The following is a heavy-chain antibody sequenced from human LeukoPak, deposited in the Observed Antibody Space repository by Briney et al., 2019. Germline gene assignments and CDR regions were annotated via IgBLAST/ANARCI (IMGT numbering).Heavy chain of an antibody. CDR3: ARLTKNDSGSFRFGKKKRGYMDV. V-gene: IGHV4-34*01. CDR1: GGSFSGYY. D-gene: IGHD3-10*01. J-gene: IGHJ6*03. CDR2: INHSGST. Sequence: SETLSLTCAVYGGSFSGYYWSWIRQPPGKGLEWIGEINHSGSTNYNPSLKSRVTISVDTSKNQFSLKLSSVTAADTAVYYCARLTKNDSGSFRFGKKKRGYMDVWGKGTTVTISS.